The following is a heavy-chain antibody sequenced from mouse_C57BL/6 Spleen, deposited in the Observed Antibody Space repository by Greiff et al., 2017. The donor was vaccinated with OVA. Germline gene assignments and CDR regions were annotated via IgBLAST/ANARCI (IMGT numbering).Heavy chain of an antibody. V-gene: IGHV6-6*01. D-gene: IGHD1-1*01. CDR2: IINKANNHAT. Sequence: EVKVEESGGGLVQPGGSMKLSCAASGFTFSDAWMAWVRQSPEWGLEWVAEIINKANNHATYYAGSVKGRFTISRDDSKSSVYLQMNSLRAEDTGIYYCTRDYVSSFAYWGQGTLVTVSA. J-gene: IGHJ3*01. CDR1: GFTFSDAW. CDR3: TRDYVSSFAY.